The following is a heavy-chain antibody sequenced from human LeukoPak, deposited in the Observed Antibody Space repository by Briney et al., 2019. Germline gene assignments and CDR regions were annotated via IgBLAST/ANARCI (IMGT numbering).Heavy chain of an antibody. D-gene: IGHD5-24*01. CDR3: ASSRLQHLDY. CDR1: GGAISSHY. J-gene: IGHJ4*02. CDR2: IYYSGST. V-gene: IGHV4-59*08. Sequence: SETLSLTCTVSGGAISSHYWSWIRQPPGKGLEWIGYIYYSGSTNYNPSLKSRVTISVDTSKNQFSLKLNSVTAADTAVYYCASSRLQHLDYWGQGTLVTVSS.